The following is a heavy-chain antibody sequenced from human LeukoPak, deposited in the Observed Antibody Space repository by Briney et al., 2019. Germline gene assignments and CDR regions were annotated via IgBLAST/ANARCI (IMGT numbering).Heavy chain of an antibody. CDR3: AKGPLTEVAGTTWDY. J-gene: IGHJ4*02. Sequence: GGSLRLSCAASGFTVSSNYMSWVRQAPGKGLEWVSAISGSGGNTYYADSVKGRFTISGDNSRNTLYLQMNSLRAEDTAVYYCAKGPLTEVAGTTWDYWGQGTLVTVSS. V-gene: IGHV3-23*01. CDR2: ISGSGGNT. CDR1: GFTVSSNY. D-gene: IGHD6-19*01.